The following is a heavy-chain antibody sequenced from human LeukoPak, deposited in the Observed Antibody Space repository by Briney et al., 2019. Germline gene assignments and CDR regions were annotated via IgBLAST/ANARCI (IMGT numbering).Heavy chain of an antibody. J-gene: IGHJ4*02. CDR2: IYYSGST. Sequence: PSGTLSLTCAVSGGSISSSNWWSWVRQPPGKGLEWIGYIYYSGSTNYNPSLKSRVTISVDTSKNQFSLKLSSVTAADTAVYYCARHPVRGVSRFDYWGQGTLVTVSS. CDR1: GGSISSSNW. D-gene: IGHD3-10*01. V-gene: IGHV4-4*02. CDR3: ARHPVRGVSRFDY.